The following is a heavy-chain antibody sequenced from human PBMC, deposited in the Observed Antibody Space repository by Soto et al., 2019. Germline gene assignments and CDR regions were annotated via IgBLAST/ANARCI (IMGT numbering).Heavy chain of an antibody. D-gene: IGHD2-15*01. CDR3: ARAFCSGGSCYLDY. CDR2: ISAYSGNT. J-gene: IGHJ4*02. Sequence: QVQLVQSGGEVKKPGAAVKVSCKASGYTFTTFGIGWVRQAPGQGLEWMGWISAYSGNTEYPEKLQGRVTMTIDTSTSTTYMELRSLRSGDTAVYYCARAFCSGGSCYLDYWGQGALVTVSS. CDR1: GYTFTTFG. V-gene: IGHV1-18*01.